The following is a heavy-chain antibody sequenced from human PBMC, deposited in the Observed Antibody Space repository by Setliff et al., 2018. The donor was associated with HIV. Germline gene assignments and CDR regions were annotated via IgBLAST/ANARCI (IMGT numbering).Heavy chain of an antibody. CDR3: ARAYFSVAMTRNRFDH. V-gene: IGHV1-2*06. Sequence: ASVKVSCKTSGYTFIDFYIHWMRQVPGQRLEWMGRINPKNGVANYLKKFEGRVTLTRDTSTNTAYMELIRPRFDDTAIYYCARAYFSVAMTRNRFDHWGQGTLVTVSS. J-gene: IGHJ5*02. CDR2: INPKNGVA. D-gene: IGHD6-19*01. CDR1: GYTFIDFY.